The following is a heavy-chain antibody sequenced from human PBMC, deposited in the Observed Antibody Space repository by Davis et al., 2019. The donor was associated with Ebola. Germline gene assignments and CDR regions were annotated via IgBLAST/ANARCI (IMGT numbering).Heavy chain of an antibody. D-gene: IGHD5-18*01. CDR1: GFTFDDYA. CDR3: ARDSLRYSAAYGGWLDP. V-gene: IGHV3-9*01. CDR2: ISWNSDSV. J-gene: IGHJ5*02. Sequence: SLKISCVGSGFTFDDYAMHWVRQVPGKGLEWVSSISWNSDSVGYVDSVKGRFTISNDNAKNTLYRQMNGLRADDTAMYYCARDSLRYSAAYGGWLDPWGQGTLVIVSS.